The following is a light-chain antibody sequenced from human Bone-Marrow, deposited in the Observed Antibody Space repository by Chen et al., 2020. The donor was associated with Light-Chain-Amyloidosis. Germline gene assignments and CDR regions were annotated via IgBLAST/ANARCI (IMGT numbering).Light chain of an antibody. CDR2: EVT. CDR3: SSYTITNTLV. Sequence: QSALTHPASVSGSPGQSTTISCTGTSSDVGGDNHVSWYQQHPDKAPKLMIYEVTKRPSWVPDRFSGSKSDNTASLTISGLQTEDEADYFCSSYTITNTLVFGSGTRVTVL. CDR1: SSDVGGDNH. V-gene: IGLV2-14*01. J-gene: IGLJ1*01.